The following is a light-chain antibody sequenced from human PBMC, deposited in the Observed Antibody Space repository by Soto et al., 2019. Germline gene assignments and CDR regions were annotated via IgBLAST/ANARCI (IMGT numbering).Light chain of an antibody. Sequence: QSVLTQPASVSGSPGQSITISCTGTSSDVGGYNYVSWYQQHPGTAPKLMIYEVSNRPSGVSNRFSGSKSGNTASLTISGLQAEDEADYYCCSYTSSSTYVFGTGTKVTVL. J-gene: IGLJ1*01. V-gene: IGLV2-14*01. CDR3: CSYTSSSTYV. CDR1: SSDVGGYNY. CDR2: EVS.